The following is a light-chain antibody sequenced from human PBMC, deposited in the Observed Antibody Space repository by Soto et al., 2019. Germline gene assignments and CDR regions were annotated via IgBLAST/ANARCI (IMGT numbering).Light chain of an antibody. CDR3: MQGTHWPPVT. CDR2: KVS. Sequence: DVVITQSPLSLPVTLGQPASISCRCSQSLVYSDGNTYLSWFQLRPGQSPRRLIYKVSNRDSGVPDRFSGSGSGTEFTLKISRVEADDVGVYYCMQGTHWPPVTFGQGTKVEIK. J-gene: IGKJ1*01. V-gene: IGKV2-30*01. CDR1: QSLVYSDGNTY.